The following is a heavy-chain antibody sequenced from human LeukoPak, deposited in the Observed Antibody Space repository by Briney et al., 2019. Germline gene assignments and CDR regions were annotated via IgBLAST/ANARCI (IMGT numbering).Heavy chain of an antibody. J-gene: IGHJ6*02. Sequence: GASVKVTCKASGGTFSSYAISWVRQAPGHALEWMGGIIPIFGTANYAQKFQGRVTITADASTSTAYMELSSLRSEDTAVYYCARTHPRTAAAGPKYYYYYYGMDVLGQGTTVTVSS. CDR3: ARTHPRTAAAGPKYYYYYYGMDV. CDR1: GGTFSSYA. D-gene: IGHD6-13*01. CDR2: IIPIFGTA. V-gene: IGHV1-69*13.